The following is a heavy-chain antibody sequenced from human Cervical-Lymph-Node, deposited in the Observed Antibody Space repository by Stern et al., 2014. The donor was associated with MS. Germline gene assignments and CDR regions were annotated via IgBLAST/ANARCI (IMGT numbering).Heavy chain of an antibody. D-gene: IGHD4-17*01. CDR2: IIPMFGTA. J-gene: IGHJ6*02. Sequence: VQLVQSGAEVKKPGYSVKVSCKASGGTLSDYGISWVRQAPGQGLEWMGGIIPMFGTANYAQKFQGRVPLTADDSTNTAYMDLSSLTSDDTAVYYCARDGDSSMLGLDVWGQGTTVTVSS. CDR1: GGTLSDYG. V-gene: IGHV1-69*01. CDR3: ARDGDSSMLGLDV.